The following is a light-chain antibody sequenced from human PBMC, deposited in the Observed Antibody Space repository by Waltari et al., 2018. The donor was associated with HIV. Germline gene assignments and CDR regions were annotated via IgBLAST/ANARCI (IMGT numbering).Light chain of an antibody. CDR1: QSVSSN. CDR3: QQYGSSPLT. Sequence: EIVMTQSPATLSVSPGERATLSCRASQSVSSNLAWYQQKPGQAPRLLIYGASTRATGIPDRFSGSGSGTDFTLTISRLEPEDFAMFYCQQYGSSPLTFGQGTRLEIK. V-gene: IGKV3-20*01. J-gene: IGKJ5*01. CDR2: GAS.